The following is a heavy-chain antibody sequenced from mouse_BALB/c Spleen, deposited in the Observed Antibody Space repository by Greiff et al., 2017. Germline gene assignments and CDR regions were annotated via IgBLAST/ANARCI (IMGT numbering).Heavy chain of an antibody. Sequence: EVKLQESGGGLVKPGGSLKLSCAASGFTFSSYAMSWVRQTPEKRLEWVASISSGGSTYYPDSVMGRFTISRDNARNILYQQMSSLRSEDTAMYCCTKCGYGDAMDYWGQGTSVTVSS. D-gene: IGHD1-2*01. CDR1: GFTFSSYA. J-gene: IGHJ4*01. CDR2: ISSGGST. CDR3: TKCGYGDAMDY. V-gene: IGHV5-6-5*01.